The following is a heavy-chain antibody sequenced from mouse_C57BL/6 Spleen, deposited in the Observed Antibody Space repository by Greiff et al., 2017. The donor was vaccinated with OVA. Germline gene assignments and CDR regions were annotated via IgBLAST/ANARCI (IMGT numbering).Heavy chain of an antibody. D-gene: IGHD2-1*01. Sequence: QVQLQQPGAELVKPGASVKLSCKASGYTFTSYWMQWVKQRPGQGLEWIGEIDPSDSYTNYNQKFKGKATLHVDTSSRTASIQLSSMTSADSAVYYCGRGDGNYGGAMGGWGKGTSVTV. CDR2: IDPSDSYT. CDR3: GRGDGNYGGAMGG. J-gene: IGHJ4*01. CDR1: GYTFTSYW. V-gene: IGHV1-50*01.